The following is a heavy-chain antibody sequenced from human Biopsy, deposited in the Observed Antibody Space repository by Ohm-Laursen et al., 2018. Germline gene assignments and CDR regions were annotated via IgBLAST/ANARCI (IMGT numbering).Heavy chain of an antibody. J-gene: IGHJ3*02. Sequence: SLRLSCAASRFTFNNYAMHWVRQAPGKGLEWVSTISANGVTTFYADSVKGRFTISRDNGENSLYLQMNSLRPEDTALYYCTKNTQWEGSGYLDAFHIWGHGAMVTVSS. CDR3: TKNTQWEGSGYLDAFHI. CDR2: ISANGVTT. D-gene: IGHD3-22*01. V-gene: IGHV3-23*01. CDR1: RFTFNNYA.